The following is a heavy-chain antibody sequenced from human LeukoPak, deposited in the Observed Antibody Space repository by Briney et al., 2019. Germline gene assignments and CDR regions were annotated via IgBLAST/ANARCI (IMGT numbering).Heavy chain of an antibody. Sequence: ASVKVSCKASGYTLTGYYMHWVRQAPGQGLEWMGWINPNSGGTIYAQKFQGRVTMTRDTSISTVYMELSSLRSEDTAVYYCARAVRLRYFDWFATNFAFDIWGQGTMVTVSS. CDR1: GYTLTGYY. J-gene: IGHJ3*02. CDR2: INPNSGGT. D-gene: IGHD3-9*01. V-gene: IGHV1-2*02. CDR3: ARAVRLRYFDWFATNFAFDI.